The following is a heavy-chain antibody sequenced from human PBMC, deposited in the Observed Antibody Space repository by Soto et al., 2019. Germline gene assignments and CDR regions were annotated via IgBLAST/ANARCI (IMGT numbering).Heavy chain of an antibody. CDR2: IKNKADGGTT. CDR1: GFTFSNAW. J-gene: IGHJ4*02. Sequence: GASLRLSWAAAGFTFSNAWMSWVRKAPGKGLERVGRIKNKADGGTTDYAAPVKVRFTISRDDSKNTLYLQMNSLKTEVTAVYYCTTDFWSCWYRHYWGQGSLVTVSS. D-gene: IGHD6-19*01. CDR3: TTDFWSCWYRHY. V-gene: IGHV3-15*01.